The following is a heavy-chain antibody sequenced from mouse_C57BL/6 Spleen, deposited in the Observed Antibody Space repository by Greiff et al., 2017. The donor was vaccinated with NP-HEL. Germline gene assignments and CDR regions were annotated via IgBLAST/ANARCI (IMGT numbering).Heavy chain of an antibody. CDR3: ATAYYSNPYAMDY. V-gene: IGHV1-54*01. CDR1: GYAFTNYL. Sequence: QVQLQQSGAELVRPGTSVKVSCKASGYAFTNYLIEWVKQRPGQGLEWIGVINPGSGGTNYNEKFKGKATLTADKSSSTAYMQISSLTSEDSAVYFCATAYYSNPYAMDYWGQGTSVTVSS. CDR2: INPGSGGT. D-gene: IGHD2-5*01. J-gene: IGHJ4*01.